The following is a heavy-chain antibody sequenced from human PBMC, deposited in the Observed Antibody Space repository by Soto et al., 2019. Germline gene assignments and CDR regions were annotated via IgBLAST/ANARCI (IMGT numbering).Heavy chain of an antibody. V-gene: IGHV3-23*01. Sequence: EVQLLESGGGLVQPGGSLRLSCAASGFTFSSYAMSWVRQAPGQGLEWVSAISGSGGSTYYADYVKGRFTISRDNSKNTLYLVMNTLRAEDTAVYYCAKSIKAWYLGRTDSDYWGQGTLVTVSS. D-gene: IGHD6-13*01. J-gene: IGHJ4*02. CDR1: GFTFSSYA. CDR2: ISGSGGST. CDR3: AKSIKAWYLGRTDSDY.